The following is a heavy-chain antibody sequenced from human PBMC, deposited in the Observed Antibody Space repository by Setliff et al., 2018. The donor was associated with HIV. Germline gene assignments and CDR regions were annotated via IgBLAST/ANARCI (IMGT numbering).Heavy chain of an antibody. CDR2: FYTSGST. D-gene: IGHD3-22*01. V-gene: IGHV4-4*07. Sequence: PSETLSLTCTVSGGSINTYYWSWIRQPAGKGLEWIGRFYTSGSTNYNPSLKSRVAMSVDTSKNQFSLKLSSVTAADTAVYYRARDRLTYYFDYWGQGIQVTVSS. CDR1: GGSINTYY. J-gene: IGHJ4*02. CDR3: ARDRLTYYFDY.